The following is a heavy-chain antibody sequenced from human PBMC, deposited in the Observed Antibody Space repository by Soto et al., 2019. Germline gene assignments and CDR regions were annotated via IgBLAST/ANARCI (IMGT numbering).Heavy chain of an antibody. CDR3: AKSVSYGYVGWFDP. J-gene: IGHJ5*02. V-gene: IGHV3-30*18. CDR1: GFTFSSYG. CDR2: ISYDGSNK. D-gene: IGHD5-18*01. Sequence: PGGSLRLSCAASGFTFSSYGMHWVRQAPGKGLEWVAVISYDGSNKYYADSVKGRFTISRDNSKNTLYLQMNSLRAEDTAVYYCAKSVSYGYVGWFDPWGQGTLVTVSS.